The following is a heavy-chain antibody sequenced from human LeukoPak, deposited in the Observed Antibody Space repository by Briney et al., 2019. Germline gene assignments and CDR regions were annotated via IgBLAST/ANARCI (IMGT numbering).Heavy chain of an antibody. V-gene: IGHV4-34*01. CDR1: GGSFSGYY. D-gene: IGHD2-15*01. CDR2: INHSGST. J-gene: IGHJ5*02. CDR3: ARQGIVVAVAWFDP. Sequence: SETLSLTCAVYGGSFSGYYWSWIRQPPGKGLEWIGEINHSGSTNYNPSLKSRVTISVDTSKNQFSLKLSSVTAADTAVYYCARQGIVVAVAWFDPWGQGTLVTVSS.